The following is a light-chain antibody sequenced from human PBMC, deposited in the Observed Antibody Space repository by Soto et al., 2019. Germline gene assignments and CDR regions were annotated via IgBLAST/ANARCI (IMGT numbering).Light chain of an antibody. J-gene: IGKJ1*01. CDR1: QGIKDY. Sequence: EIVITQSPATLSVSTGERATLSCRASQGIKDYLAWFQQKPGQAPRLLIYGASTRATAIPARFSGSGSGTEFTLSISSLQSEDFAVYYCQQYNTWPRTFGQGTKVDI. CDR3: QQYNTWPRT. V-gene: IGKV3-15*01. CDR2: GAS.